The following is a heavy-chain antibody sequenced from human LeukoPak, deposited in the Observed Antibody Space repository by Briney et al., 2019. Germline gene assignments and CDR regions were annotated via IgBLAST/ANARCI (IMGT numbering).Heavy chain of an antibody. Sequence: GGSLSLSCAASGFTFSSNALSWVRPAQGKGLEWVSAISGSGGSTYYADSVKGRFTISRDNSKNTLYLQMNSLRAEDTAVYYCAKGPKRITMVRVDVWGQGTTVTVSS. V-gene: IGHV3-23*01. J-gene: IGHJ6*02. CDR1: GFTFSSNA. CDR2: ISGSGGST. D-gene: IGHD3-10*01. CDR3: AKGPKRITMVRVDV.